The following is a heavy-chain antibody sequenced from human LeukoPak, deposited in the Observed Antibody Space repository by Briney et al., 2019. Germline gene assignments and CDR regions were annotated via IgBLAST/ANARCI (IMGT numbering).Heavy chain of an antibody. Sequence: GASVKVSCKASGGTFSSYAISWVRQAPGQGLEWMGRIIPIFGTANYAQKFQGRVTITTDESTSTAYMELSSLRSEDTAVYYCATVPDSSGHFDYWGQGTLVTVSS. V-gene: IGHV1-69*05. CDR2: IIPIFGTA. CDR3: ATVPDSSGHFDY. D-gene: IGHD3-22*01. J-gene: IGHJ4*02. CDR1: GGTFSSYA.